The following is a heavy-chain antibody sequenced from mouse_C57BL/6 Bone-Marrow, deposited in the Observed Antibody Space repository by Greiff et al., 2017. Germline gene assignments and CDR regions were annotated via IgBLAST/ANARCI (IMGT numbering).Heavy chain of an antibody. D-gene: IGHD4-1*01. V-gene: IGHV1-64*01. CDR3: ARSADWDVFDY. J-gene: IGHJ2*01. CDR2: IHPNSSST. Sequence: VQLQQPGAELVKPGASVTLSCKASGYTFTSYWMPWVKQRPGPGLEWIGMIHPNSSSTTYNEKFKSKATLTVDKSSSTAYMQLSSPTSEDAAVYYCARSADWDVFDYWGQGTTLTVSS. CDR1: GYTFTSYW.